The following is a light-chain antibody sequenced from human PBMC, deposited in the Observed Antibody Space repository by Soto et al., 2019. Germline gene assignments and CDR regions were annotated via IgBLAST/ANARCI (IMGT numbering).Light chain of an antibody. Sequence: EIVMTQSPATLSVSPWERATLSCRASQSVSSNLAWYQQKPGQAPRLLIYGASTRATGIPARFSASGSGTEFTLTISRLEPEDFAVYYCQQYGSSPTFGGGTKVDIK. CDR3: QQYGSSPT. CDR1: QSVSSN. CDR2: GAS. V-gene: IGKV3-15*01. J-gene: IGKJ4*01.